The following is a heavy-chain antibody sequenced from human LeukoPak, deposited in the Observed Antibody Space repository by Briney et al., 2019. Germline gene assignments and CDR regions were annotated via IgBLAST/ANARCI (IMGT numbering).Heavy chain of an antibody. CDR3: AKDGYSSTTIDY. CDR2: ISGSGGST. J-gene: IGHJ4*02. Sequence: GGSLRLSCAASGFTFSSYAMSWVRQAPGKGLEWVSAISGSGGSTYYADSVKGRFTISRDNSKNTLYLQMNSLRAEDTAVYYRAKDGYSSTTIDYWGQGTLVTVSS. D-gene: IGHD5-18*01. CDR1: GFTFSSYA. V-gene: IGHV3-23*01.